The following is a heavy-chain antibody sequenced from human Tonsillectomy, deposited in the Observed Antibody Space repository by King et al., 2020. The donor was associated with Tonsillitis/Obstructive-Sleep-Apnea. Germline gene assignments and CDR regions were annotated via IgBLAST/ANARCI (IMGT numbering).Heavy chain of an antibody. V-gene: IGHV3-33*01. D-gene: IGHD3/OR15-3a*01. CDR2: IWYDGSNK. CDR3: ARGGTVDWGDY. CDR1: GFTFSSYG. J-gene: IGHJ4*02. Sequence: QVQLVESGGGVVQPGRSLRLSCAASGFTFSSYGMHWVRQAPGKGMEWVAVIWYDGSNKYYADSVKGRFTISRDNSKNTLYLQMNSLRDEDTAVYYCARGGTVDWGDYWGQGTLVTVSS.